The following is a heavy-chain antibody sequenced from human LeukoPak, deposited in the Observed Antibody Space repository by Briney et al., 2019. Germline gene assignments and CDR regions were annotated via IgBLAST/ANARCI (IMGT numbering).Heavy chain of an antibody. Sequence: GGSLRLSCAASGFTFSSYGMHWVRQAPGKGLEWVAVISYDGSNKYYADSVKGRFTISRDNSKNTLYLQMNSLRAEDTAVYYCARDGYGDLAHSGYEPPFDYWGQGTLVTVSS. V-gene: IGHV3-30*19. CDR3: ARDGYGDLAHSGYEPPFDY. CDR1: GFTFSSYG. D-gene: IGHD3-22*01. J-gene: IGHJ4*02. CDR2: ISYDGSNK.